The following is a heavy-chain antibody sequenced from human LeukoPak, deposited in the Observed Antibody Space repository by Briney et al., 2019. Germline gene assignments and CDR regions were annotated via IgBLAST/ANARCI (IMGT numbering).Heavy chain of an antibody. V-gene: IGHV1-2*02. J-gene: IGHJ4*02. D-gene: IGHD3-9*01. CDR3: ARYFDYTIDY. Sequence: ASVKVSCKASGYTFSTYTINWVRLAPGQGLEWMGWINPNSGGTKSVQRFQGRVTLTRDTSISTVYMELSSLRSDDTAMYYCARYFDYTIDYWGQGTLITVSS. CDR1: GYTFSTYT. CDR2: INPNSGGT.